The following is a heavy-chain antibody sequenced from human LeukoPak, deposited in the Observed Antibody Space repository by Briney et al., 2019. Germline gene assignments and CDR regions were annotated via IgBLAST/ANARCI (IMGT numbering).Heavy chain of an antibody. Sequence: SETLSLTCTVSGGSISSGDYYWSWIRQPPGKGLEWIGYIYYSGSTNYNPSLKSRVTISVDTSKNQFSLKLSSVTAADTAVYYCARGTYYDFWSGYYTGIPYFDYWGQGTLVTVSS. J-gene: IGHJ4*02. V-gene: IGHV4-61*08. CDR1: GGSISSGDYY. D-gene: IGHD3-3*01. CDR2: IYYSGST. CDR3: ARGTYYDFWSGYYTGIPYFDY.